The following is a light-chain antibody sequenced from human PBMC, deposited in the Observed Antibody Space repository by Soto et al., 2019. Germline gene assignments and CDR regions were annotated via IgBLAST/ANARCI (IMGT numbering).Light chain of an antibody. CDR2: AAS. CDR1: QSISSY. J-gene: IGKJ1*01. CDR3: QQYYNWPRT. Sequence: DIQMTQSPSSLSASVGDRVTITCRASQSISSYLNWYQQKPGKAPKLLIYAASSLQSGVPSRFSGSGSGTEFTLTISSLQPEDFAVYYCQQYYNWPRTFGQGTKVDIK. V-gene: IGKV1-39*01.